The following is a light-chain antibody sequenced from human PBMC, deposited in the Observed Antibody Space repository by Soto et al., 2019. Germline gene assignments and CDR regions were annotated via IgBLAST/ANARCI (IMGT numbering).Light chain of an antibody. CDR1: HCISRW. Sequence: DIQMTQYPSTLPAPGVDRVTITCRASHCISRWLAWYQQKPGKAPKVLIYDVSSLESGGPSRFSGSGSGTEFTLTNTSLQPDDFATYYWQQYNSYPWTFGQGTKVEIK. V-gene: IGKV1-5*01. CDR2: DVS. CDR3: QQYNSYPWT. J-gene: IGKJ1*01.